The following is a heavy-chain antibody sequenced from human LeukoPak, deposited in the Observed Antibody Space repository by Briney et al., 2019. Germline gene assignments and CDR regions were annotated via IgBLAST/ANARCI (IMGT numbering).Heavy chain of an antibody. CDR2: IYYSGST. CDR1: GVSISSSSYY. V-gene: IGHV4-39*01. D-gene: IGHD6-6*01. Sequence: PSETLSLTCTVSGVSISSSSYYWGWIRQPPGKGLEWIGSIYYSGSTYYNPSLKSRVTISVDTSKNQFSLKLSSVTAADTAVYYCARRQSSIAARSYYYYMDVWGKGTTVTVSS. CDR3: ARRQSSIAARSYYYYMDV. J-gene: IGHJ6*03.